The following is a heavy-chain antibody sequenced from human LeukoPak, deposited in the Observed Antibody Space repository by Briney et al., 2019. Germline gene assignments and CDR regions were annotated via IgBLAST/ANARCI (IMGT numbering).Heavy chain of an antibody. CDR1: GFSVSGNY. D-gene: IGHD1-1*01. V-gene: IGHV3-69-1*02. J-gene: IGHJ3*02. CDR2: TSSGTTK. Sequence: GGSLRLSCAVSGFSVSGNYMSWVRQAPGKGLEWVSWTSSGTTKYYADSVKGRLTISRDNAKNSLYLQMNSLRAEDTAVYYCAREGTSNGFDIWGQGIMVTVSS. CDR3: AREGTSNGFDI.